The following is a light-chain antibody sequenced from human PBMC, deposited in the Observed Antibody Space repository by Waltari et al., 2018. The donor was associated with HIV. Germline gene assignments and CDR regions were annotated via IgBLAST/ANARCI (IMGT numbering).Light chain of an antibody. Sequence: QSVLTQPPSASGTPGQRVTISCSGSSSNIGSNTVNWYQQLPGTAPKVLIYSNNQRPSGVPDRFSGSKSGTSASLAISGLRSEDEADYYCAAWDDSLDGPVVFGGGTKLTVV. CDR1: SSNIGSNT. CDR3: AAWDDSLDGPVV. J-gene: IGLJ2*01. V-gene: IGLV1-44*01. CDR2: SNN.